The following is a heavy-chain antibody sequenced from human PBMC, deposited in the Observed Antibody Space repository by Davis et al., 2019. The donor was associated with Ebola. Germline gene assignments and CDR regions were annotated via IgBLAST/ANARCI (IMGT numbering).Heavy chain of an antibody. CDR1: GGSISSNTDY. J-gene: IGHJ4*02. D-gene: IGHD3-10*01. CDR3: ARNNSGIPFDY. CDR2: IYFSGST. V-gene: IGHV4-39*07. Sequence: PSETLSLTCTVSGGSISSNTDYWGWIRQPPGKGLEWIGSIYFSGSTHYNPSLKSRLTISVDTSKNQFSLRLNSVTAADTAVCYCARNNSGIPFDYWGQGVLVTVSS.